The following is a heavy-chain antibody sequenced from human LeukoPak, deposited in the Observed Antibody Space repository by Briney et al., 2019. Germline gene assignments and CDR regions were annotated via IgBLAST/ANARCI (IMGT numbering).Heavy chain of an antibody. J-gene: IGHJ4*02. D-gene: IGHD2-8*01. V-gene: IGHV1-2*02. CDR1: GYTFTGYY. Sequence: GASVKVSCKASGYTFTGYYMHWVRQAPRHRLEGMGWINPNSGGTYYAQKFQGRVTMTRDTSISSAYMELSSLRSDDTAVYYCARVWPCSNGVCPDVFEYWGQGTLVTVSS. CDR2: INPNSGGT. CDR3: ARVWPCSNGVCPDVFEY.